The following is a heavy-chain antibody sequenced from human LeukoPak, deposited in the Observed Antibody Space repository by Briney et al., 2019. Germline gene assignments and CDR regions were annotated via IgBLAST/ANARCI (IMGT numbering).Heavy chain of an antibody. CDR3: ARDYLVGANVDYYFDS. V-gene: IGHV3-33*08. CDR1: GFTFSSYV. J-gene: IGHJ4*02. CDR2: IWHDGSNK. D-gene: IGHD1-26*01. Sequence: GGSLRLSCAASGFTFSSYVMSWVRQAPGKGLEWVAVIWHDGSNKYYADSVKGRFTISRDNSKNTLFLQMDSLRAEDTAVYFCARDYLVGANVDYYFDSWGQGTLVTVSS.